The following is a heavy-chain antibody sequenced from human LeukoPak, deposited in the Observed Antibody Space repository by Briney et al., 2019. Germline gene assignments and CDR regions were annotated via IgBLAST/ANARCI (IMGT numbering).Heavy chain of an antibody. J-gene: IGHJ5*02. CDR3: ARDSGVRFDP. CDR2: TYYRSKWYN. Sequence: SQTLSLTCAISGDSVSSNSAAWNWIRQSPSRGLEWLGRTYYRSKWYNDYAVSVKSRITINPDTSKNQFSLKLSSVTAADTAVYYCARDSGVRFDPWGQGTLVTVSS. CDR1: GDSVSSNSAA. V-gene: IGHV6-1*01. D-gene: IGHD3-10*01.